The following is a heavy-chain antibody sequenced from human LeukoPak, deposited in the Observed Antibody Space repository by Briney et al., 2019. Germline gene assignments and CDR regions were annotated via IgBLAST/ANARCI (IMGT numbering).Heavy chain of an antibody. V-gene: IGHV3-33*01. D-gene: IGHD2-2*02. CDR1: GFTFSSYG. J-gene: IGHJ3*02. Sequence: GGSLRLSCAASGFTFSSYGMHWVRQAPGKGLEWVAVIWYDGSNKYYADSVKGRFTISRDNSKNTLYLQMNSLRAEDTAVYYCARDCSSTSCYTYEDAFDIWGQGTMVTVSS. CDR3: ARDCSSTSCYTYEDAFDI. CDR2: IWYDGSNK.